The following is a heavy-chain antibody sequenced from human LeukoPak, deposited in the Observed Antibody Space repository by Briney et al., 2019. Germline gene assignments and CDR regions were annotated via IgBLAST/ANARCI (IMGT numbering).Heavy chain of an antibody. CDR1: GGSFSGYY. CDR2: INHSGST. CDR3: ARRKGSYFFRLGFDY. J-gene: IGHJ4*02. V-gene: IGHV4-34*01. Sequence: PSETLSLTCAVYGGSFSGYYWSWIRQPPGKGLEWIGEINHSGSTNYNPSLKSRVTISVDTSKNQFSLKLSSVTAADTAVYYCARRKGSYFFRLGFDYWGQGTLVTVSS. D-gene: IGHD3-10*01.